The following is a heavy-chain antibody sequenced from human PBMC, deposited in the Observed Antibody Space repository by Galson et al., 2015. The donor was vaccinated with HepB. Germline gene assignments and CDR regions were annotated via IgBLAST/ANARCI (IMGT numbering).Heavy chain of an antibody. D-gene: IGHD3-3*01. Sequence: SLRLSCAASGFTFSSYAMSWVRQAPGKGLEWVSAISGSGGSTYYADSVKGRFTISRDNSKNTLYLQMNSLRAEDTAVYYCAKSSDFWSGYTLYWGQGTLVTVSS. CDR2: ISGSGGST. CDR3: AKSSDFWSGYTLY. J-gene: IGHJ4*02. V-gene: IGHV3-23*01. CDR1: GFTFSSYA.